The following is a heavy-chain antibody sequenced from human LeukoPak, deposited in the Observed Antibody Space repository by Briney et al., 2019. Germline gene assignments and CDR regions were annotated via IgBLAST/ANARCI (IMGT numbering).Heavy chain of an antibody. CDR2: IIPIFGTA. CDR1: GGTFSSYA. J-gene: IGHJ6*03. V-gene: IGHV1-69*13. Sequence: SVKVSCKASGGTFSSYAISWVRQAPGQGLEWMGGIIPIFGTANYAQKFQGRVTITADESTSTAYMELSSLRSEDTAVYYCASRAATLYCYYYMDVWGKGTTVTISS. CDR3: ASRAATLYCYYYMDV. D-gene: IGHD2-15*01.